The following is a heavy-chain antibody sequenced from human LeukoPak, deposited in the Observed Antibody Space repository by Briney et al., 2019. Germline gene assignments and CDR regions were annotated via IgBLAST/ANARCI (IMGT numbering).Heavy chain of an antibody. J-gene: IGHJ4*02. CDR3: ARGGGDSGYDYDDY. Sequence: GGSLRLSCAASGFTFSSYAMSWVRQAPGKGLEWVSAISGSGGSTYYADSVKGRFTISRDNAKNSLYLQMNSLRAEDTAVYYCARGGGDSGYDYDDYWGQGTLVTVSS. D-gene: IGHD5-12*01. V-gene: IGHV3-23*01. CDR1: GFTFSSYA. CDR2: ISGSGGST.